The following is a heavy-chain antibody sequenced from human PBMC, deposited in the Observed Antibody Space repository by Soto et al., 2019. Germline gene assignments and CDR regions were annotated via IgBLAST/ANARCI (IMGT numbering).Heavy chain of an antibody. CDR1: GFTFSTYG. J-gene: IGHJ4*02. CDR2: MSYDGTKE. CDR3: AKEYGSTWIDH. V-gene: IGHV3-30*18. D-gene: IGHD6-13*01. Sequence: QVELVESGGGVVQPGRSLRLSCAASGFTFSTYGMHWVRQAPGKGLEWVAAMSYDGTKEYYVDSVKGRFTTSRDNSRNTLFLQLNSLRAEDTAVYYCAKEYGSTWIDHWGQGTLVTVSS.